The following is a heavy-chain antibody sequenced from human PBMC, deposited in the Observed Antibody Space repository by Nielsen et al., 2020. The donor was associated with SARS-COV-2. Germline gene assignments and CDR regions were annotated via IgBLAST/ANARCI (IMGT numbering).Heavy chain of an antibody. V-gene: IGHV3-23*01. J-gene: IGHJ4*02. CDR3: AKAFRSSDWVRAATDI. CDR1: GFSFNTYA. Sequence: ESLKISCAASGFSFNTYAMSWVRQAPGKGLEWVSGIIGSGGRTHYADSVEGRFIISRDNSKNTLYLQMNSLRAEDTAVYYCAKAFRSSDWVRAATDIWGQGTLVTVSS. CDR2: IIGSGGRT. D-gene: IGHD6-25*01.